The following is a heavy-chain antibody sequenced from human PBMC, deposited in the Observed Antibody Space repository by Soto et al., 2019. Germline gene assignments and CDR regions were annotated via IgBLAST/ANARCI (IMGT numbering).Heavy chain of an antibody. Sequence: SETLSLTCTVSGGSISSSSYYWGWIRQPPGKGLEWIGSIYYSGSTYYNPSLKSRVTISVDTSKNQFSLKLSSVTAADTAVYYCARLNDKQSGYSSSWSGYYYYYYMDVWGKGTTVTVSS. V-gene: IGHV4-39*01. CDR1: GGSISSSSYY. D-gene: IGHD6-13*01. CDR3: ARLNDKQSGYSSSWSGYYYYYYMDV. CDR2: IYYSGST. J-gene: IGHJ6*03.